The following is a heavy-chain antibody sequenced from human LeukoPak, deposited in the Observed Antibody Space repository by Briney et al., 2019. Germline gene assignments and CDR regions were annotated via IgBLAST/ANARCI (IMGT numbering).Heavy chain of an antibody. D-gene: IGHD4-17*01. CDR2: IYYSGST. CDR3: ARDGGDAHPYYYYMDV. V-gene: IGHV4-59*01. J-gene: IGHJ6*03. Sequence: PSETLSLTCTVSGGSISSYYWSWLRQPPGKGLEWIGYIYYSGSTNYNPSLKSRVTISVDTSKNQFSLKLSSVTAADTAVYYCARDGGDAHPYYYYMDVWGKGTTVTVSS. CDR1: GGSISSYY.